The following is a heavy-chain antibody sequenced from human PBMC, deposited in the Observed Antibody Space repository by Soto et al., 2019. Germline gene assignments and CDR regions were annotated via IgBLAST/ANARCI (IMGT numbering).Heavy chain of an antibody. CDR2: IRGSDDTT. Sequence: EVQLLESGGGLVQPGGSLRLSCAASGFTFGTYAMSWVRQAPGKGLEWVSAIRGSDDTTYYADSVKGRFTISRDNSQNTLHLQMNSLRAEDTAIYYCVKDTKYCCYYFDLWGQGTLVTVSS. CDR3: VKDTKYCCYYFDL. CDR1: GFTFGTYA. J-gene: IGHJ4*02. D-gene: IGHD2-21*02. V-gene: IGHV3-23*01.